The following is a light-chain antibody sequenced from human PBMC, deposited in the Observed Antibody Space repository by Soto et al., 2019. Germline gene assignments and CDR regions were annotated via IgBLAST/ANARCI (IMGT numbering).Light chain of an antibody. CDR1: SSNIGAGYD. CDR2: GNS. V-gene: IGLV1-40*01. Sequence: QSVLTQPPSVSGAPGQRVTISCTGSSSNIGAGYDVHWYQQLPGTAPKLLIYGNSNRPSGVPDRFSGSMSGTSASLAITGLLAEDEADYYCQSYDSSLSGHYVFGPGTKLTVL. J-gene: IGLJ1*01. CDR3: QSYDSSLSGHYV.